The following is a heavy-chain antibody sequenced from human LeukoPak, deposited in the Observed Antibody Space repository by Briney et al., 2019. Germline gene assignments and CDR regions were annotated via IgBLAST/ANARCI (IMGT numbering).Heavy chain of an antibody. CDR1: GFNFGEFA. J-gene: IGHJ4*02. Sequence: PGRSLRLSCTGSGFNFGEFAVNWVRQAPGKGLEWVGLVTSKAYGGTAEYAASVRGRFTISRDDSKSIAYLQLTSLRSEDTAVYFCTREAERGGSYWGGDYWGQGTLVTVSS. CDR2: VTSKAYGGTA. D-gene: IGHD1-26*01. CDR3: TREAERGGSYWGGDY. V-gene: IGHV3-49*04.